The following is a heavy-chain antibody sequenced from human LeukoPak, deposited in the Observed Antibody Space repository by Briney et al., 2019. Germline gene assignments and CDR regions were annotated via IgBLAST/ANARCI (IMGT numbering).Heavy chain of an antibody. D-gene: IGHD5-18*01. CDR2: ISSSSSYM. J-gene: IGHJ1*01. Sequence: PGGSLRLSCAASGFTFSSYSMNWVRQAPGKGLEWVSSISSSSSYMYYADSVKGRFTISRDNAKSSLYLQMNSLRAEDTAVYYCARAGYSMDTEYFQHWGQGTLVTVSS. CDR3: ARAGYSMDTEYFQH. V-gene: IGHV3-21*01. CDR1: GFTFSSYS.